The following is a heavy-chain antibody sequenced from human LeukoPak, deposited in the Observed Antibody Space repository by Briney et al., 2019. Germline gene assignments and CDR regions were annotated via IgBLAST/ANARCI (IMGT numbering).Heavy chain of an antibody. CDR1: GGTFSSYA. CDR2: IIPIFGTA. Sequence: SVKVSCKASGGTFSSYAISWVRQAPGQGLEWMGRIIPIFGTANYAQKFQGRVTITTDESTSTAYMELSSLRSEVTAVYYCARERDYYYYMDVWGKGTTVTVSS. J-gene: IGHJ6*03. V-gene: IGHV1-69*05. CDR3: ARERDYYYYMDV.